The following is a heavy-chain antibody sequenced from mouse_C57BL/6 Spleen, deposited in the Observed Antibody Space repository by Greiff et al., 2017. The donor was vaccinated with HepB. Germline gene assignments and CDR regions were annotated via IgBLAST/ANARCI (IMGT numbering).Heavy chain of an antibody. D-gene: IGHD1-1*01. J-gene: IGHJ1*03. CDR2: IWGVGST. CDR3: ARDYYGRGYFDV. CDR1: GFSLTSYG. Sequence: VHLVESGPGLVAPSQSLSITCTVSGFSLTSYGVDWVRQSPGKGLEWLGVIWGVGSTNYNSALKSRLSISKDNSKSQVFLKMNSLQTDDTAMYYCARDYYGRGYFDVWGTGTTVTVSS. V-gene: IGHV2-6*01.